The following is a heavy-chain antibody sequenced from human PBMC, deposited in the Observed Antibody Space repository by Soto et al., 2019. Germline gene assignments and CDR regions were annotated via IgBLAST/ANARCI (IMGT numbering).Heavy chain of an antibody. J-gene: IGHJ5*02. CDR2: IYSGGGT. CDR1: GFTVGSNY. CDR3: VRKRVVYASSWFGGGFDP. Sequence: EVQLVESGGGLIQPGGSLRLSCAASGFTVGSNYMSWIRQAPGKGLEWVSVIYSGGGTYYADSVKGRFTISRDNSKNSVYLQMNTLRVEDTAVYYCVRKRVVYASSWFGGGFDPWGQGTLVTVSS. V-gene: IGHV3-53*01. D-gene: IGHD6-13*01.